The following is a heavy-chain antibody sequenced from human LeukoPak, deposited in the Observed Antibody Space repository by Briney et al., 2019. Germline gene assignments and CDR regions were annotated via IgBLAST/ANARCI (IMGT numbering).Heavy chain of an antibody. V-gene: IGHV1-18*01. CDR2: ISAYNGNT. J-gene: IGHJ4*02. CDR3: ARDYAYCGGDCYLGY. D-gene: IGHD2-21*02. CDR1: GYTFTSYG. Sequence: ASVKVSCKASGYTFTSYGISWVRQAPGQGLEWMGWISAYNGNTNYAQKLQGRVTMTTDTSTSTAYMEPRSLRSDDTAVYYCARDYAYCGGDCYLGYWGQGTLVTVSS.